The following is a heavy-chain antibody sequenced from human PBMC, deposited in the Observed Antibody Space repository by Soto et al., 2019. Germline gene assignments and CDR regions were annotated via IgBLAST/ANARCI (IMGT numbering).Heavy chain of an antibody. J-gene: IGHJ4*02. V-gene: IGHV3-33*01. D-gene: IGHD3-22*01. CDR1: GFTFSSYG. CDR3: ARDPPSYYDSSRLDY. CDR2: IWYDGSNK. Sequence: GGSLRLSCAASGFTFSSYGMHWVRQAPGKGLEWVTVIWYDGSNKYYADSVKGRFTISRDNSKNTLYLQMNSLRAEDTAVYYCARDPPSYYDSSRLDYWGQGALVTVSS.